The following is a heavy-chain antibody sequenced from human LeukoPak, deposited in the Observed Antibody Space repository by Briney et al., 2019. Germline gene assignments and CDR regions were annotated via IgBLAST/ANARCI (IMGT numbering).Heavy chain of an antibody. Sequence: GGSLRLSCAASGFTFDDYGMSWVRQAPGKGLEWVSGINWNGGSTGYADSVKGRFTISRDNAKNSLFLQMNSLRAEDTAMYYCARDQSRHCSSTSCYGRADWFDPWGQGTLVTVSS. V-gene: IGHV3-20*04. D-gene: IGHD2-2*01. J-gene: IGHJ5*02. CDR3: ARDQSRHCSSTSCYGRADWFDP. CDR1: GFTFDDYG. CDR2: INWNGGST.